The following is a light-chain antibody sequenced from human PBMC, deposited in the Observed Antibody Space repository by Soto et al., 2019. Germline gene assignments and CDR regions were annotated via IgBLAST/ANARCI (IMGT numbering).Light chain of an antibody. J-gene: IGLJ1*01. V-gene: IGLV2-14*01. Sequence: QSVLTQPASVSGSPGQSITISCTGTSSDVGGYNYVSWYQQHPGKAPKLMIYEVSNRPSGVSNRFSGSKSGNTASLTISGLQAEDEAHYYCSSYTSSSTLVFGNGTKVTVL. CDR3: SSYTSSSTLV. CDR1: SSDVGGYNY. CDR2: EVS.